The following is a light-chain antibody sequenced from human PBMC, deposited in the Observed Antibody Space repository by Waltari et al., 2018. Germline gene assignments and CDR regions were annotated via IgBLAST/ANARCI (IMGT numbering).Light chain of an antibody. J-gene: IGKJ2*01. Sequence: DIVMTQSPLSLPVTPGEPASISCRSSRSLLHSNGYTYFDWYLQKPGQSPQLLIYLGSTRASGVPDRFSGSGSGTDFTLKISRVEAEDVGVYYCMQSLQTPYTFGQGTKLEIK. CDR1: RSLLHSNGYTY. V-gene: IGKV2-28*01. CDR2: LGS. CDR3: MQSLQTPYT.